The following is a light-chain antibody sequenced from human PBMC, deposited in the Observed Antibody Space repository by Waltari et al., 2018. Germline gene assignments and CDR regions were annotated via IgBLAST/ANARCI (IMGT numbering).Light chain of an antibody. Sequence: CQQHPSKSPQLMLDHVRERPSGVSKRLSGAKSGNTAPLTISGLQADDEADYYRKSYAGSSSCVVGGGTKLTVL. J-gene: IGLJ3*02. CDR2: HVR. V-gene: IGLV2-14*04. CDR3: KSYAGSSSCV.